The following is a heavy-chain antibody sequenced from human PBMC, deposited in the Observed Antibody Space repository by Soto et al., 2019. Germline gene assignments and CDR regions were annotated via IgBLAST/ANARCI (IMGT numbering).Heavy chain of an antibody. J-gene: IGHJ6*02. Sequence: TSETLSLTCAVSGYSISSSNWWGWIRQPPGKGLEWIGYIYYSGTTYYNPSLKSRVTMSVDTSKNEFSLRLSSVTAADTAVYYCARLNGYCISTNCHGYYGMDVWGQGTTVTVSS. CDR1: GYSISSSNW. D-gene: IGHD2-2*03. V-gene: IGHV4-28*01. CDR3: ARLNGYCISTNCHGYYGMDV. CDR2: IYYSGTT.